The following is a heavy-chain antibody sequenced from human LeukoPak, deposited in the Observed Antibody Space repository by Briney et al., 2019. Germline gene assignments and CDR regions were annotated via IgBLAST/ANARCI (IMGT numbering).Heavy chain of an antibody. Sequence: GGSLRLSCAASGFTFSSYGMTWVRQAPGKGLEWVSDISGSGISRDYEDSVKGRFTISRDNSKNTLYLKMNSLRAEDTALYYCWKRSGGPSPFDYWGQRTLVTVS. CDR1: GFTFSSYG. V-gene: IGHV3-23*01. J-gene: IGHJ4*02. CDR3: WKRSGGPSPFDY. D-gene: IGHD3-3*01. CDR2: ISGSGISR.